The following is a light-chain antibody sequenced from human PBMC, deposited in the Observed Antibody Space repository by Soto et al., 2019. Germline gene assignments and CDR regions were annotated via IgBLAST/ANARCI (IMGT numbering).Light chain of an antibody. CDR1: QSVNTK. J-gene: IGKJ1*01. Sequence: EIVVTQSPATLSVSPGERATLSCMASQSVNTKFAWYQQKPGQAPRLLFYGASTRATGIPARFSGSGSGTEFTLTISSLQSEDFAAYYCQQYNNWPSWTFGQGTKVDIK. CDR3: QQYNNWPSWT. CDR2: GAS. V-gene: IGKV3-15*01.